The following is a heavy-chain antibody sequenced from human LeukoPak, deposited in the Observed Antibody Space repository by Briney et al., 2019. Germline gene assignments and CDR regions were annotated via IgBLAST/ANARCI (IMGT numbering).Heavy chain of an antibody. CDR2: IYTGGST. V-gene: IGHV3-66*01. J-gene: IGHJ4*02. CDR3: ARALYYFDY. Sequence: GGSLRLSCAASVVTVSIDYMGWVRQAPGKGLEWVSVIYTGGSTFYADSVKGRFTISRDNSKNTLYLQMNSLRAEDTAVYYCARALYYFDYWGQGTLVTVSS. CDR1: VVTVSIDY.